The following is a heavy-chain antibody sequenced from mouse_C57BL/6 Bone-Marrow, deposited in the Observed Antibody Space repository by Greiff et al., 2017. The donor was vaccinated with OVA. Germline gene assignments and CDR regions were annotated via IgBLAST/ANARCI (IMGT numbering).Heavy chain of an antibody. J-gene: IGHJ3*01. Sequence: VQLQQSGAELARPGASVKLSCKASGYTFTSYGISWVKQRTGQGLEWIGEIYPRSGNTYYNEKLKGKATLTADKSSSTAYMELRSLTSEDSAVYFCARGSFAYWGQGTLVTVSA. CDR2: IYPRSGNT. CDR1: GYTFTSYG. V-gene: IGHV1-81*01. CDR3: ARGSFAY.